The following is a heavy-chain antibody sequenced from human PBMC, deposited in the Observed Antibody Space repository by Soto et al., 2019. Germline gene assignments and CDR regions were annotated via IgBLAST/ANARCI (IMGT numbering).Heavy chain of an antibody. J-gene: IGHJ3*02. V-gene: IGHV4-31*03. CDR1: GGSISSGGYY. CDR2: IYYSGST. Sequence: QVQLQESGPGLVKPSQTLSLTCTVSGGSISSGGYYWSWIRQRPGKGLEWIGYIYYSGSTYYNPSLKSRVTISVDTSKNQFSLKLSSVTAADTAVYYCARDSSGYYAFDIWGQGTMVTVSS. CDR3: ARDSSGYYAFDI. D-gene: IGHD3-22*01.